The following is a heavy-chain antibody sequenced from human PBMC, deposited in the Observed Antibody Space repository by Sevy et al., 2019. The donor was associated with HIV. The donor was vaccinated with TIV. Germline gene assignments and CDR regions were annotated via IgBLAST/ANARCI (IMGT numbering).Heavy chain of an antibody. Sequence: SETLSLTCTVSGGSISSYYWSWIRQPPGKGLEWIGYIYYSGITNYNPSLKSRVTISVDTSKNQFSLKLSSVTAADTAVYYCARVVGNWFDPWGQGTLVTVSS. CDR2: IYYSGIT. D-gene: IGHD2-15*01. CDR1: GGSISSYY. V-gene: IGHV4-59*01. CDR3: ARVVGNWFDP. J-gene: IGHJ5*02.